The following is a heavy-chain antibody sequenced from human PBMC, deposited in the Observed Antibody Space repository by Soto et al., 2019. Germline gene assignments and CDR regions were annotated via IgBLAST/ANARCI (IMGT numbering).Heavy chain of an antibody. CDR1: GGSFSGYY. D-gene: IGHD3-10*01. V-gene: IGHV4-34*01. Sequence: PSETLSLTCAVYGGSFSGYYWSWIRQPPGKGLEWIGEINHSGSTNYNPSLKSRVTISVDTSKNQFSLKLRSVTAADTAVYYCARELYGSGSYSIYYYYYGMDVWGQGTTVTVSS. J-gene: IGHJ6*02. CDR3: ARELYGSGSYSIYYYYYGMDV. CDR2: INHSGST.